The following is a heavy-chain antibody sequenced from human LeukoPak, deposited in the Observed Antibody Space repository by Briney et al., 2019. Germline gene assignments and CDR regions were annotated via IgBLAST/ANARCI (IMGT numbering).Heavy chain of an antibody. CDR1: GDSFSSYW. CDR2: IYPDDSDT. CDR3: ARHRKDIGFDS. Sequence: GESLKISCKGSGDSFSSYWIGWVRQMPGKGLEWMGIIYPDDSDTRYSPSLQGQVTISADKSISTAYLQWSSLKASDTAMYYCARHRKDIGFDSWGQGTLVTASS. J-gene: IGHJ4*02. V-gene: IGHV5-51*01. D-gene: IGHD2-15*01.